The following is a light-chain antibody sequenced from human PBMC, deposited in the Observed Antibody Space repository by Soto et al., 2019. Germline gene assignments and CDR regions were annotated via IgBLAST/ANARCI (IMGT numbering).Light chain of an antibody. CDR3: QQYNVWPLM. CDR2: VAS. V-gene: IGKV3-15*01. J-gene: IGKJ4*02. Sequence: EIVMTQSPATLSVSPGERAILSCRASQSVSSNLAWYQQKPGQTPKLLIYVASTRATGIPARFSGSGSGTEFTLTISSLQSEDFAVYYCQQYNVWPLMFGGGTKVEFK. CDR1: QSVSSN.